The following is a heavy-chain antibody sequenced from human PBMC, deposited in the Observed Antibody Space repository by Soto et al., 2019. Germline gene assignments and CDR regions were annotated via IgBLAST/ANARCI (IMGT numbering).Heavy chain of an antibody. CDR1: GYTFTSYA. D-gene: IGHD5-12*01. CDR2: INAGNGNT. J-gene: IGHJ4*02. Sequence: ASVKVSCKASGYTFTSYAIHWVRQVPGQRLEWMGWINAGNGNTKYSQKFQGRVIITRDTSAGTAYMELRSLRSEDTAVYYCATPIVAFYWGQGTLVTVSS. V-gene: IGHV1-3*01. CDR3: ATPIVAFY.